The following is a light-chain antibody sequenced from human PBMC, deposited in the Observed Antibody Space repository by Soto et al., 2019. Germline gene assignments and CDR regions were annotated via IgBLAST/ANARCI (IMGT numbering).Light chain of an antibody. V-gene: IGKV3-20*01. CDR3: QQLNSYPPWT. Sequence: EIVLTQSPGTLSLSPGERATLSCRAIQSVSSSYLAWYQQKPGQAPRLLIYGASSRATGIPDRFSGGGSGTDFTLTISSLQPEDFATYYCQQLNSYPPWTFGQGTKVDIK. J-gene: IGKJ1*01. CDR2: GAS. CDR1: QSVSSSY.